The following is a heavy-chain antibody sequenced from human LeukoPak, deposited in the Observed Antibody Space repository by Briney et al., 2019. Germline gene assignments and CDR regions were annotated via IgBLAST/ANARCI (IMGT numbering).Heavy chain of an antibody. Sequence: GRSLRLSCAASGFTFSSSAMHWVRQAPGKGLEWVAVISYDGINKYYADSVKGRFTISRDNSKNTLYLQMNSLRAEDTAVYYCARDRGAVAGRDYWGQGTLVTVSS. D-gene: IGHD6-19*01. CDR3: ARDRGAVAGRDY. CDR2: ISYDGINK. J-gene: IGHJ4*02. V-gene: IGHV3-30-3*01. CDR1: GFTFSSSA.